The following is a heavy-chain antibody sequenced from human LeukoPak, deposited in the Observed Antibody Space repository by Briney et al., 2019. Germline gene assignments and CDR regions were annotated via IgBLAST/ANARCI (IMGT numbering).Heavy chain of an antibody. CDR1: GYSISSGYY. D-gene: IGHD3-10*01. J-gene: IGHJ5*02. V-gene: IGHV4-38-2*02. Sequence: PSETLSLTCTVSGYSISSGYYWAWIRQPPGKGLEWIGTIYHSGITYYNPSLKSRVTISVDTSKNQFSLKLSSVTAADTAVYYCARVQIRWFGELPPILRNWFDPWGQGTLVTVSS. CDR2: IYHSGIT. CDR3: ARVQIRWFGELPPILRNWFDP.